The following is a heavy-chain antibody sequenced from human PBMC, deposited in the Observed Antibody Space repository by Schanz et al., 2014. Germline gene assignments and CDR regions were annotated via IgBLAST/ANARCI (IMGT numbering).Heavy chain of an antibody. Sequence: EVQLVESGGGLVQPGGSLRLSCAASGSTFSAYWMHWVRQVPGKGLVWIARINTDETTTKYADSVKGRFTISRDNSKNTLYLQMNSLRTEDTAVYFCAKSYDTSGYSGFDYWGQGTLVTVSS. CDR3: AKSYDTSGYSGFDY. D-gene: IGHD3-22*01. CDR1: GSTFSAYW. CDR2: INTDETTT. V-gene: IGHV3-74*02. J-gene: IGHJ4*02.